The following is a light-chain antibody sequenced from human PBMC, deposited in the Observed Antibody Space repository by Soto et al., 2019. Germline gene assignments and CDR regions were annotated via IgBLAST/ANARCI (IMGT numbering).Light chain of an antibody. CDR2: GAS. CDR1: PSVSSN. V-gene: IGKV3-15*01. CDR3: QQYHNWPLT. Sequence: EIVMTQSPATLSVSPGERATLSCRASPSVSSNLAWYQQKPGQAPRLLIYGASTRSTGIPARFSGSRSGTEFTLTITSLQSDDVAVYYCQQYHNWPLTFGGGTKVEIK. J-gene: IGKJ4*01.